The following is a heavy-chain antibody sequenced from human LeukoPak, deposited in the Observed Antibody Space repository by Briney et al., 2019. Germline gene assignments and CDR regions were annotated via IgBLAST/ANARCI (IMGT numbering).Heavy chain of an antibody. D-gene: IGHD3-10*01. CDR3: ARDGDYGSGSYYRGFFDY. V-gene: IGHV1-2*02. CDR2: IHPNSGGT. J-gene: IGHJ4*02. CDR1: GYTFTAYY. Sequence: ASVKVSCKASGYTFTAYYMHWVRQAPGQGLEWMGWIHPNSGGTNYAQRFQGRVTMTRDTSISTAYMELSRLGSDDTAVYYCARDGDYGSGSYYRGFFDYWGQGTQVTVSS.